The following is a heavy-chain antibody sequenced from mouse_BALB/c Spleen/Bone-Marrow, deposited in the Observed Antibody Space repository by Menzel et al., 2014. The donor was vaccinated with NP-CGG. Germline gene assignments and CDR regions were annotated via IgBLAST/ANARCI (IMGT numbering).Heavy chain of an antibody. J-gene: IGHJ4*01. CDR3: TRDPFYYGSSYAMDY. CDR1: GFTFSSYT. Sequence: EVQLQQSGGGLVKPGGSLKLSCAASGFTFSSYTMSCVRQTPEKRLEWVATISSGGSYTYYPDSVKGRFTISRDNAKNTLYLQMSSLKSEDTAMYYCTRDPFYYGSSYAMDYWGQGTSVTVSS. V-gene: IGHV5-6-4*01. CDR2: ISSGGSYT. D-gene: IGHD1-1*01.